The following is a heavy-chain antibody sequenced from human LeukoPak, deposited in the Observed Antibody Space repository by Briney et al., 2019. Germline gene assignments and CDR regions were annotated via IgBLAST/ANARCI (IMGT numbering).Heavy chain of an antibody. J-gene: IGHJ5*02. CDR2: IYYSGST. CDR3: AREYYDSSGYYHLARPFDP. V-gene: IGHV4-59*01. D-gene: IGHD3-22*01. CDR1: GGSISGYY. Sequence: SETLSLTRTVSGGSISGYYWSWIRQPPGKGLEWIGYIYYSGSTNYNPSLKSRVTISVDKSKNQFSLKLSSVTAADTAVYYCAREYYDSSGYYHLARPFDPWGQGTLVTVSS.